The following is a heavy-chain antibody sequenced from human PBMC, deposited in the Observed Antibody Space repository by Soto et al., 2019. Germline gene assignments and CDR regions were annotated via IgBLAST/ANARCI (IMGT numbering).Heavy chain of an antibody. CDR1: GGSISSYY. CDR3: ARVVSYYDSSGRHDAFDI. CDR2: IYYSGST. J-gene: IGHJ3*02. D-gene: IGHD3-22*01. V-gene: IGHV4-59*01. Sequence: SETLSLTCTVSGGSISSYYWSWIRQPPGKGLEWIGYIYYSGSTNYNPSLKSRVTISVDTSKNQFSLKLSSVTAADTAVYYCARVVSYYDSSGRHDAFDIWGQGTMVIVSS.